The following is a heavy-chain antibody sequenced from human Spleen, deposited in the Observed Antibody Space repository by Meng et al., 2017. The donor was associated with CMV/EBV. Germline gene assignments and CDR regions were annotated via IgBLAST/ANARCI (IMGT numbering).Heavy chain of an antibody. J-gene: IGHJ4*02. CDR2: IRSKANSYAT. Sequence: LNSSCAASGVNFSGSAMHWVRQASGKGLEWVGRIRSKANSYATAYAASVKGRFTISRDDSKNTAYLQMNSLKIEDTAVYYCTSAIDYWGQGTLVTVSS. CDR3: TSAIDY. CDR1: GVNFSGSA. V-gene: IGHV3-73*01.